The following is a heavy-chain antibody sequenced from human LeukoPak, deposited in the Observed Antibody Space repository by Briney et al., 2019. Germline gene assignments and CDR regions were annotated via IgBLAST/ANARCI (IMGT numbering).Heavy chain of an antibody. J-gene: IGHJ4*02. CDR3: ARDQYYYDSSGYRFDY. Sequence: SETLSLTCTVSGGSISSYYWSWIRQPAGKGLEWIGRIYTSGSTNYNPSLKSRVTMSVDTSKNQFSLKLSSVTAADTAVYFCARDQYYYDSSGYRFDYWGQGTLVTVSS. CDR1: GGSISSYY. CDR2: IYTSGST. V-gene: IGHV4-4*07. D-gene: IGHD3-22*01.